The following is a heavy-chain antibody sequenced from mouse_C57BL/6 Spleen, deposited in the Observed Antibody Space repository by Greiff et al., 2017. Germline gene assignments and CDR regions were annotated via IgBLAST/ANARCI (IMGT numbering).Heavy chain of an antibody. D-gene: IGHD2-4*01. V-gene: IGHV3-6*01. J-gene: IGHJ3*01. CDR1: GYSITSGYY. Sequence: EVQLVESGPGLVKPSQSLSLTCSVTGYSITSGYYWNWIRQFPGNKLEWMGYISYDGSNNYNPSLKNRISITRDTSKNQFFLKLNSVTTEDTATYYCARDDDYDPLAYWGQGTLVTVSA. CDR2: ISYDGSN. CDR3: ARDDDYDPLAY.